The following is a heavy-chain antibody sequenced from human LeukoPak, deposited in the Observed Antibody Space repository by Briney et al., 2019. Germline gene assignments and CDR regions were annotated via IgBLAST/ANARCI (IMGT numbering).Heavy chain of an antibody. CDR3: ARGNYYYGDY. CDR2: IYSSGFT. V-gene: IGHV4-31*03. J-gene: IGHJ4*02. D-gene: IGHD3-10*01. Sequence: SETLSLTCTVSGASISSGGYYWSWIRQHPGKGLEWIGFIYSSGFTYYNPSLKSRVAISVDTSEGQLSLKLSSVAAADTAVYYCARGNYYYGDYWGQGTLVTVSS. CDR1: GASISSGGYY.